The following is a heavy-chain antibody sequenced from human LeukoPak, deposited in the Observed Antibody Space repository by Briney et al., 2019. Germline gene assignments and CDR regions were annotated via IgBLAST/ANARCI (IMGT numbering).Heavy chain of an antibody. J-gene: IGHJ3*02. Sequence: VSVKVSCKVSGYTLTELSMHWVRQAPGKGLEWMGGFDPEDGETIYAQKFQGRVTMTEDTSTDTAYMELSSLRSEDTAVYYCTRQLITMVRGVIIIRAFDIWGQGTMVTVSS. CDR3: TRQLITMVRGVIIIRAFDI. V-gene: IGHV1-24*01. CDR1: GYTLTELS. CDR2: FDPEDGET. D-gene: IGHD3-10*01.